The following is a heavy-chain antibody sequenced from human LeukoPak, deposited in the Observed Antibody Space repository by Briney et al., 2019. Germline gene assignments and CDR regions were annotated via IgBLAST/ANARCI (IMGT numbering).Heavy chain of an antibody. CDR3: ALTKDHYYDSSGYFY. D-gene: IGHD3-22*01. Sequence: TGGSLRLSCAASGFTFSSYEMNWVRQAPGKGLEWVSAISGSGGSTYYADSVKGRFTISRDNSKNTLYLQMNSLRAEDTAVYYCALTKDHYYDSSGYFYWGQGTLVTVSS. J-gene: IGHJ4*02. CDR1: GFTFSSYE. CDR2: ISGSGGST. V-gene: IGHV3-23*01.